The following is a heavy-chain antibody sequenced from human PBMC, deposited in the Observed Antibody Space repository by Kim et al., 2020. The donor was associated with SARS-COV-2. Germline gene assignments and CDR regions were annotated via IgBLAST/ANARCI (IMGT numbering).Heavy chain of an antibody. D-gene: IGHD6-19*01. V-gene: IGHV3-33*06. J-gene: IGHJ4*02. CDR3: AKDRGSGWPDY. Sequence: YYADSVKGRFTISRDNSKNTLYLQMNSLRAEDTAVYYCAKDRGSGWPDYWGQGTLVTVSS.